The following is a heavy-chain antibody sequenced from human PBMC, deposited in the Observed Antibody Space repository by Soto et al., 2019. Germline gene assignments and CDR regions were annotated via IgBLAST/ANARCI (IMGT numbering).Heavy chain of an antibody. Sequence: QVQLVESGGGVVQPGRSLRLSCAASGFTFSSYAIHWVRQAPGKGLEWVAVISYDGSNKYYADSVKGRFTISRDNSKNTLYLQMNSLRAEDTAVYYCARDGGSEGSGYYYYFDLWGRGTLVTVSS. CDR2: ISYDGSNK. J-gene: IGHJ2*01. CDR1: GFTFSSYA. D-gene: IGHD3-22*01. V-gene: IGHV3-30-3*01. CDR3: ARDGGSEGSGYYYYFDL.